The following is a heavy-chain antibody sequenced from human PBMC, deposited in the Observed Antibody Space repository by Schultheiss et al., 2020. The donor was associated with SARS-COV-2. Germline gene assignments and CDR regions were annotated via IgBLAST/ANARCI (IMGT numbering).Heavy chain of an antibody. CDR3: ARDLVVPAAMFGLGFDP. D-gene: IGHD2-2*01. J-gene: IGHJ5*02. V-gene: IGHV3-48*04. CDR2: ISSSSTI. Sequence: GGSLRLSCAASGFTFSSYSMNWVRQAPGKGLEWVSYISSSSTIYYADSVKGRFTISRDNAKNSLYLQMNSLRAEDTAVYYCARDLVVPAAMFGLGFDPWGQGTLVTVSS. CDR1: GFTFSSYS.